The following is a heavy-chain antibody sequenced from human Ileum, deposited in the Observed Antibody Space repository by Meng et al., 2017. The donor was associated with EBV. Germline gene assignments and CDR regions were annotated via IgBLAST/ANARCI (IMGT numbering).Heavy chain of an antibody. Sequence: EVRQVGAGGSVLRPGGSLSLSFATAGFTFSGYWMHWVGQAQGKGLVWVSRLNSDGTNTAYADSVKGRFTISRDNAKNTLSLQMNSLRAEDTAVYYCVRGLSGPQQLTGGYWGQGTLVTVSS. J-gene: IGHJ4*02. CDR2: LNSDGTNT. D-gene: IGHD6-13*01. CDR1: GFTFSGYW. V-gene: IGHV3-74*01. CDR3: VRGLSGPQQLTGGY.